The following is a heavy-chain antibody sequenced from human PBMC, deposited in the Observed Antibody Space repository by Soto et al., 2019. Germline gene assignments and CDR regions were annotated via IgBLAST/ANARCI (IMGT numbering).Heavy chain of an antibody. D-gene: IGHD6-19*01. CDR3: ARDRGVAPPVAGNTHYYYYMDV. CDR2: ISAFNGNT. J-gene: IGHJ6*03. V-gene: IGHV1-18*01. CDR1: GYSFTNYG. Sequence: QDQLVQSGAEVKKPVASVTVSCKASGYSFTNYGITWVRQAPGQGLEWLGWISAFNGNTHYAQKVQGRVTMTTDASTSTAYMELRSLRSDDTAVYYCARDRGVAPPVAGNTHYYYYMDVWGKGTTVTVSS.